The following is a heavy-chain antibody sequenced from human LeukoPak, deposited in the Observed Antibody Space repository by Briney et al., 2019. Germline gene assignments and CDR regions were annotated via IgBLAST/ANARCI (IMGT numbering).Heavy chain of an antibody. CDR2: ITSSGNTI. J-gene: IGHJ4*02. CDR1: GFTFSNYE. CDR3: ARGSPGY. Sequence: QAGGSLRLSCAASGFTFSNYEMNWVRQAPGKGLEWVSYITSSGNTIYYANSVKGRFTISRDNAKNSLYLQMNSLRAEDTAVYYCARGSPGYWGQGTLVTVSS. V-gene: IGHV3-48*03.